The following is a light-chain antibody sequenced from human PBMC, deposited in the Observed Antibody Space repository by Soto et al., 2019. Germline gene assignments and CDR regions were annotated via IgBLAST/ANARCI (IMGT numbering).Light chain of an antibody. Sequence: DIQMTQSPSSVSASVGDRVTITCRTSQDISSWLAWYQQEPGKAPQLLISAASSLQSRVPSRCSGGGSGTDFTLTISSLQPEDFATYYCQPANSFPLTFGGGTKVEIK. J-gene: IGKJ4*01. CDR2: AAS. CDR3: QPANSFPLT. CDR1: QDISSW. V-gene: IGKV1-12*01.